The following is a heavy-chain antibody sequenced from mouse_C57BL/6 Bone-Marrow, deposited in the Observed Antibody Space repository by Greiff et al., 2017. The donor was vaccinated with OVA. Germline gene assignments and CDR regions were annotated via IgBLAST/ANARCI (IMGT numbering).Heavy chain of an antibody. D-gene: IGHD1-1*01. CDR2: IYPGDGDT. CDR1: GYAFSSYW. CDR3: ARAIYGSSSFDD. V-gene: IGHV1-80*01. J-gene: IGHJ2*01. Sequence: QVQLQQSGAELVKPGASVKISCKASGYAFSSYWMNWVKQRPGKGLEWIGQIYPGDGDTNYNGKFKGKATLTADKSSSTAYMQLSSLTSEDSAVYFCARAIYGSSSFDDWGQGTTLTVSS.